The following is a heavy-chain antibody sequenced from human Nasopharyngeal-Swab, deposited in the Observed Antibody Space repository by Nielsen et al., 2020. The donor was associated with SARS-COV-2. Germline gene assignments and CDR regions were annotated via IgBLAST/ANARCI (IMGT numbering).Heavy chain of an antibody. V-gene: IGHV4-59*01. CDR3: AGGGYDYSFDW. Sequence: WIRQPPGKGLEWIGFIHDSGTSYYNPSLKSRVTMAVDTSKNQISLKLGSVTAADTAVFYRAGGGYDYSFDWWGQGTLVTVSS. D-gene: IGHD5-12*01. CDR2: IHDSGTS. J-gene: IGHJ4*02.